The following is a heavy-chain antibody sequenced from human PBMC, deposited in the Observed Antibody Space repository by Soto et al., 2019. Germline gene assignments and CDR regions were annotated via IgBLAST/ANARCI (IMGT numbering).Heavy chain of an antibody. CDR3: ARDLSGDYGALDT. V-gene: IGHV3-33*01. Sequence: GGSLRLSCAPSGFTFSSYGMHWARQAPGKGLEGVAVIWYEGSNKIYAESVKGRFTISRDNSKNTLFLQMNSLRAEDTAVYYCARDLSGDYGALDTWGQGTMVTVSS. CDR1: GFTFSSYG. D-gene: IGHD4-17*01. CDR2: IWYEGSNK. J-gene: IGHJ3*02.